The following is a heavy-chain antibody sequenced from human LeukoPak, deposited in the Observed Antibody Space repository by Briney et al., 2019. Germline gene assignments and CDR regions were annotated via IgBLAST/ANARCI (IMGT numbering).Heavy chain of an antibody. D-gene: IGHD2/OR15-2a*01. Sequence: GGSLRLSCAASGFTFRSYAMSWVRQAPGKGLEWVSAIGGSGDSTYYAVSVKGRFTISRDDAKNSLFLQMNSLRAEDTATYYCARGEFGDYYYFYMDVWGKGTTVTVSS. V-gene: IGHV3-23*01. CDR3: ARGEFGDYYYFYMDV. J-gene: IGHJ6*03. CDR2: IGGSGDST. CDR1: GFTFRSYA.